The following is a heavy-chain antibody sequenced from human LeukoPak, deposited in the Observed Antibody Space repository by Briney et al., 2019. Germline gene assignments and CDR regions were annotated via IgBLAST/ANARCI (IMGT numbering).Heavy chain of an antibody. D-gene: IGHD3-3*01. J-gene: IGHJ4*02. Sequence: GGSLRLSCAASGFTFSSYDMNWVRQAPGKGLEWVANIRGDGSERFYVGYLKGRFTISRDNAKNSLYLQMNSLRVDDTAVYYCVREGPPQGRPWSGWYPFDFWGQGILVTVSS. CDR1: GFTFSSYD. CDR3: VREGPPQGRPWSGWYPFDF. V-gene: IGHV3-7*01. CDR2: IRGDGSER.